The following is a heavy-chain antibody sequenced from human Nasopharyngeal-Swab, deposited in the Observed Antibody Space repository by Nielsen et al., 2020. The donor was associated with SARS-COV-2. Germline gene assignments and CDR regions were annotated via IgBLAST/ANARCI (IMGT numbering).Heavy chain of an antibody. CDR3: ARGTGPTYYFDY. D-gene: IGHD1-1*01. CDR1: WDSVSSNSAA. Sequence: SQTLSLTRAISWDSVSSNSAAWNWIGQSPSRGLEWLGRTYYRSKWYNDYAVSVKSRITINPDTSKNQFSLQLNSVTPEDTAVYYCARGTGPTYYFDYWGQGTLVTVSS. J-gene: IGHJ4*02. V-gene: IGHV6-1*01. CDR2: TYYRSKWYN.